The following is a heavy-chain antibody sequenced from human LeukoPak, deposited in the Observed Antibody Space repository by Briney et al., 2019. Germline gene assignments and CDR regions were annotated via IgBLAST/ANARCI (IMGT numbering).Heavy chain of an antibody. V-gene: IGHV3-30*04. CDR2: ISYDGSNK. CDR3: ARDSGAYFEY. CDR1: GFTFSSYA. J-gene: IGHJ4*02. Sequence: QPGGSLRLSCVVSGFTFSSYAMHWVRQAPGKGLEWVAVISYDGSNKYYADSVKGRFTISRDNSKNTLFLQMNSLRAEDTAVYYCARDSGAYFEYWGQGTLVTVSS. D-gene: IGHD4-17*01.